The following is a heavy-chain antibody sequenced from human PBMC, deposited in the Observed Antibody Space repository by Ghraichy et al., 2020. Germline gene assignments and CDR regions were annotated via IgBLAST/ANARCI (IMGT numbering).Heavy chain of an antibody. D-gene: IGHD4-11*01. Sequence: GGSLRLSCAASGFTFSSYSMNWVRQAPGKGLEWVSSISSRSDYIYYADSLKGRFTVSRDNADNSLFLQMNSRRAEDTAVYYCATTADYLYFDYWGQGTLVTVSS. J-gene: IGHJ4*02. V-gene: IGHV3-21*01. CDR2: ISSRSDYI. CDR1: GFTFSSYS. CDR3: ATTADYLYFDY.